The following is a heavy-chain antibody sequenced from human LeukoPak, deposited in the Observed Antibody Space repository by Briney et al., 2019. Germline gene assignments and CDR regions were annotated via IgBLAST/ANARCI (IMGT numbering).Heavy chain of an antibody. Sequence: ASVKVSCKASGYTFTSYYMHWVRQAPGQGLEWMGIINPSGGSTSYAQKFQGRVTMTRDTSTSTVYMELSSLRSEDMAVYYCARVDTAMVPDYWGQGTLVTVSS. CDR1: GYTFTSYY. J-gene: IGHJ4*01. D-gene: IGHD5-18*01. V-gene: IGHV1-46*01. CDR2: INPSGGST. CDR3: ARVDTAMVPDY.